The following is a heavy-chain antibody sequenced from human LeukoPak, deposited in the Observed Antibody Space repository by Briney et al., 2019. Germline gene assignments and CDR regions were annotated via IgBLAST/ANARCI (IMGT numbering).Heavy chain of an antibody. CDR1: GFNLISYA. CDR3: VKDRFIVY. Sequence: PGGSLTLTCSVSGFNLISYAMHWVRQAPGQGLEYVSSISSNGESTYYTDSVKRRFSISRDNSKNTLYLQMSSLRVEGTAVYYCVKDRFIVYWGEGTLVTVSS. CDR2: ISSNGEST. J-gene: IGHJ4*02. V-gene: IGHV3-64D*08.